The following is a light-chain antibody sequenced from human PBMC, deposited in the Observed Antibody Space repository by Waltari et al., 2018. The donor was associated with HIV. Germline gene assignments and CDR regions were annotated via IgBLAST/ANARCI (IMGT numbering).Light chain of an antibody. CDR2: WAF. CDR1: QSVFYTSNNKDY. V-gene: IGKV4-1*01. J-gene: IGKJ1*01. CDR3: QQYFYSPQT. Sequence: DNVMTQSPDSLAVSLGERATISCKSSQSVFYTSNNKDYLAWYQHKPGQPPKLLIYWAFIRESGVPERFSGSGSGTDFTLTICGVQSEDAAVYYCQQYFYSPQTFGQGTKVEIK.